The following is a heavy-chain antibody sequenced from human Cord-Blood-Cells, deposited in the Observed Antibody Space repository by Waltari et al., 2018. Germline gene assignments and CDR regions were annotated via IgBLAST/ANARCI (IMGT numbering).Heavy chain of an antibody. CDR1: GYTFTSYD. CDR3: ARGFYYYDSSGDAFDI. J-gene: IGHJ3*02. CDR2: MNHNSGNT. D-gene: IGHD3-22*01. V-gene: IGHV1-8*03. Sequence: QVQLVQSGAEVKKPGASVKVSCKASGYTFTSYDINWVRQATGQGLEWMGWMNHNSGNTGYAQKFQCRVTITRNTSISTAYMELSSLRSEDTAVYYCARGFYYYDSSGDAFDIWGQGTMVTVSS.